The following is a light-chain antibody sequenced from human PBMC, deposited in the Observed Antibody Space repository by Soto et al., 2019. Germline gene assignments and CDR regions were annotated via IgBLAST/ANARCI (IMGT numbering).Light chain of an antibody. CDR3: QQLNSYPLT. CDR2: TAS. V-gene: IGKV1-39*01. CDR1: QTIRVY. Sequence: DIHMTQSPSSLSASVGYTCIITCRASQTIRVYLKWYQQIAGKAPNLLMYTASTLQTGVPSRFSGSGPGTDFTPTISSLQPEDFETYYCQQLNSYPLTFGGGTKVDIK. J-gene: IGKJ4*01.